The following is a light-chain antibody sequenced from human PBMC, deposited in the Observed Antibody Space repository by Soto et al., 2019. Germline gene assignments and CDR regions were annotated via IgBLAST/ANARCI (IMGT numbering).Light chain of an antibody. CDR2: GAS. Sequence: EMVLTQSPGTLSLSPGERATLSYRASQSVSSSYLAWYQQKPGQAPRLLIYGASSRATGIPDRFSGSGSGRDFTLTISRLESEDFAVYYCQQYGSSPYTFGLGTKLEIK. V-gene: IGKV3-20*01. CDR3: QQYGSSPYT. CDR1: QSVSSSY. J-gene: IGKJ2*01.